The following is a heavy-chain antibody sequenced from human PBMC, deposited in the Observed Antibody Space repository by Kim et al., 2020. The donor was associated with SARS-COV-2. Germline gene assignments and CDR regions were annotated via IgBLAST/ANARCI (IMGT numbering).Heavy chain of an antibody. CDR1: GGSISSGGYY. CDR2: IYYSGST. J-gene: IGHJ3*02. Sequence: SETLSLTCTVSGGSISSGGYYWSWIRQHPGKGLEWIGYIYYSGSTYYNPSLKSRVTISVGTSKNQFSLKLSSVTAADTAVYYCASREIRSTIFGVVILDAFDIWGQGTMVTVSS. D-gene: IGHD3-3*01. V-gene: IGHV4-31*03. CDR3: ASREIRSTIFGVVILDAFDI.